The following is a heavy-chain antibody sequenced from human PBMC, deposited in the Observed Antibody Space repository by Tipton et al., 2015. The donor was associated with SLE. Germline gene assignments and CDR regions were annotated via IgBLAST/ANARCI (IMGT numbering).Heavy chain of an antibody. J-gene: IGHJ4*02. CDR2: ISGSGGST. CDR3: AKRILDY. CDR1: GFTFSSSA. Sequence: SLRLSCAASGFTFSSSAMSWVRQAPGKGLEWVSTISGSGGSTYYADSVKGRFTISRDNSNNTLYLQMNSLSAEDTAVYYCAKRILDYWGQGTLVSASS. V-gene: IGHV3-23*01.